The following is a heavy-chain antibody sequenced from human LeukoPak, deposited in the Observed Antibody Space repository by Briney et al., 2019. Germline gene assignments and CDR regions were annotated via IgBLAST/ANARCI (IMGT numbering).Heavy chain of an antibody. Sequence: SETLSLTCTVTGGSVSSDNYYWRWIRQPPGKGLEWIGYIYNSGSTNYSPSLKSRVTMSAVTSKNQLSLKLSAVTAADTAVYYCARGRFSSSWYIFDPWGQGALVTVSS. J-gene: IGHJ5*02. CDR3: ARGRFSSSWYIFDP. CDR2: IYNSGST. D-gene: IGHD6-13*01. CDR1: GGSVSSDNYY. V-gene: IGHV4-61*01.